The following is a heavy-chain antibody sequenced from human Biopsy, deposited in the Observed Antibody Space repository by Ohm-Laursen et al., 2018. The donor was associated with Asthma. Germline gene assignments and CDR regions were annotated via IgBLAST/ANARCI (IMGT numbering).Heavy chain of an antibody. CDR1: GTHFGSYN. CDR3: SRDTLGYYFDI. Sequence: SLRLSCTASGTHFGSYNMHWARQAPGKGLEWVAVITFDGSTQHYGDSVKSRFTISRDNSKNILFLQMNSLRAEDTAVYYCSRDTLGYYFDIWGQGTQVTVSS. CDR2: ITFDGSTQ. J-gene: IGHJ4*02. D-gene: IGHD6-13*01. V-gene: IGHV3-30-3*01.